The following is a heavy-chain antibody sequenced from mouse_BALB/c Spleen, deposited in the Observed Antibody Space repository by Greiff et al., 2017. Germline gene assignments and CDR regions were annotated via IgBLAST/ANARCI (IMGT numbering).Heavy chain of an antibody. Sequence: DVHLVESGGGLVKLGGSLKLSCAASGFTFSSYYMSWVRQTPEKRLELVAAINSNGGSTYYPDTVKGRFTISRDNAKNTLYLQMSSLKSEDTALYYWARQRGYDNDLGWFAYGGKGTLGTVSA. CDR3: ARQRGYDNDLGWFAY. D-gene: IGHD2-4*01. CDR2: INSNGGST. J-gene: IGHJ3*01. V-gene: IGHV5-6-2*01. CDR1: GFTFSSYY.